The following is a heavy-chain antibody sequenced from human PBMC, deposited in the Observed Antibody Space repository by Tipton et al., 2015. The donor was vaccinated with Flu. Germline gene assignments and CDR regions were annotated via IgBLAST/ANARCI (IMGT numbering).Heavy chain of an antibody. CDR1: GGSFSGHY. CDR3: ARRDYSNYVSEPKNWFDT. D-gene: IGHD4-11*01. J-gene: IGHJ5*02. V-gene: IGHV4-34*01. CDR2: IHKTGST. Sequence: TLSLTCAVYGGSFSGHYWSWIRQPPGKGLEWIGNIHKTGSTYFNASLRSRVTFSVDTSKNQFSLRLASVTAADTAVYYCARRDYSNYVSEPKNWFDTWGRGTLVTVSS.